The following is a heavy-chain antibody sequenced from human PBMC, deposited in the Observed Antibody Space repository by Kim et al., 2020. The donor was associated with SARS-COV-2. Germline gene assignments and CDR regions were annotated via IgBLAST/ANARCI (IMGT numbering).Heavy chain of an antibody. D-gene: IGHD5-18*01. J-gene: IGHJ4*02. V-gene: IGHV4-31*02. CDR3: ARAKTMGYQKPSNFDY. Sequence: SRVTKSVDTSKNQFSLKLSAVTAADTAVYYCARAKTMGYQKPSNFDYWGQGTLVTVSS.